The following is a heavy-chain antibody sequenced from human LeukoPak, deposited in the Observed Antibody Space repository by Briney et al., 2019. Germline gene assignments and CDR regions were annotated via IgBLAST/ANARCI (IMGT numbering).Heavy chain of an antibody. CDR1: GFTFSSYA. J-gene: IGHJ3*02. CDR2: ISGSGGST. CDR3: AKDQDREFYDFWSGLSAFDI. Sequence: GGSPRLSCAASGFTFSSYAMSWVRQAPGKGLEWVSAISGSGGSTYYADSVKGRFTISRDNSKNTLYLQMNSLRAEDTAVYYCAKDQDREFYDFWSGLSAFDIWGQGTMVTVSS. D-gene: IGHD3-3*01. V-gene: IGHV3-23*01.